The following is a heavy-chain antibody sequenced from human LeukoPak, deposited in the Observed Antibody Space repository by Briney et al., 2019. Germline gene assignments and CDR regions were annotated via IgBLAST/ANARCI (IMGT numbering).Heavy chain of an antibody. V-gene: IGHV1-18*01. CDR2: VSTYNGNT. D-gene: IGHD6-19*01. CDR1: GYTFTSYG. Sequence: APVKVSCKAPGYTFTSYGINWVRQAPGQGLEWVGWVSTYNGNTNCAQKLQDRVTMTTDTSTSTAYMELRSLRSDDTAVYYCARARALSGWYSNYWGQGTLVTVSS. J-gene: IGHJ4*02. CDR3: ARARALSGWYSNY.